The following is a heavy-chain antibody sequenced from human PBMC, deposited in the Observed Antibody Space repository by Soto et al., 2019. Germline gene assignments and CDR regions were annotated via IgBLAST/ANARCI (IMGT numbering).Heavy chain of an antibody. V-gene: IGHV4-4*07. J-gene: IGHJ4*02. Sequence: SETLSLTCTVSGGSISSYYWSWIRQPAGKGLEWIGRIYTSGSTNYNPSLKSRVTMSVDTSKNQFSLKLSSVTAADTAVYYCARDSLYCGGDCHDYWGQGTLVTVSS. CDR1: GGSISSYY. CDR3: ARDSLYCGGDCHDY. D-gene: IGHD2-21*02. CDR2: IYTSGST.